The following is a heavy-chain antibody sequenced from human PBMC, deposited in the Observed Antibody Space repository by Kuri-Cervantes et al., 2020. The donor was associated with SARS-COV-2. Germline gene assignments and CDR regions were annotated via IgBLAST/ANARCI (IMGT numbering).Heavy chain of an antibody. CDR2: IYYSGST. D-gene: IGHD3-3*01. J-gene: IGHJ1*01. Sequence: GSLRLSCTVSGGSTSSSSYYWGWIRQPPGKGLEWIGSIYYSGSTYYNPSLKSRVTISVDTSKNQFSLKLSSVTAADTAVYYCATYDFWSGYFGYFQHWGQGTLVTVSS. CDR3: ATYDFWSGYFGYFQH. V-gene: IGHV4-39*07. CDR1: GGSTSSSSYY.